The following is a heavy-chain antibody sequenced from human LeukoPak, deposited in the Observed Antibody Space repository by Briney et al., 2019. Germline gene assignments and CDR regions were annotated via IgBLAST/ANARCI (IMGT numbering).Heavy chain of an antibody. J-gene: IGHJ4*02. CDR3: ASPIWYGRYYFDY. Sequence: ASVKVSCKASGYTFTGYYMHWVRLAPGQGLEWMGRINPNSGGTNYAQKFQGRVTMTRDTSISTAYMELSRLRSDDTAVYFCASPIWYGRYYFDYWGQGTLVTVSS. V-gene: IGHV1-2*06. D-gene: IGHD6-13*01. CDR1: GYTFTGYY. CDR2: INPNSGGT.